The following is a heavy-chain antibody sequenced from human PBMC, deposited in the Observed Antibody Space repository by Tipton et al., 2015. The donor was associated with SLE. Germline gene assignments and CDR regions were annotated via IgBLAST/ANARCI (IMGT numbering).Heavy chain of an antibody. J-gene: IGHJ5*02. D-gene: IGHD3-16*02. V-gene: IGHV4-34*01. CDR1: GGSFSGYY. Sequence: TLSLTCAVYGGSFSGYYWSWIRQPPGKGLEWIGEINHSGSTNYNPSLKSRVTISVDTSKNQFSLKLSSVTAADTAVYYCASTYRESGSEGWFDPWGQGTLVTVSS. CDR2: INHSGST. CDR3: ASTYRESGSEGWFDP.